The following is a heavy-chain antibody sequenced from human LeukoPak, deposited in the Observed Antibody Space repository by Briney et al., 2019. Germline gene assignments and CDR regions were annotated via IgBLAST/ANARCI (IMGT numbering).Heavy chain of an antibody. CDR2: INHSGST. J-gene: IGHJ4*02. CDR3: ARGFPEQGIAAAEYYFDY. Sequence: SETLSLTCAVYGGSFSGYYWSWIRQPPGKGLEWIGEINHSGSTNYNPSLKSRVTISVDTSKNQFSLKLSSVTAADTAVYYCARGFPEQGIAAAEYYFDYWGQRTLVTVSS. V-gene: IGHV4-34*01. D-gene: IGHD6-13*01. CDR1: GGSFSGYY.